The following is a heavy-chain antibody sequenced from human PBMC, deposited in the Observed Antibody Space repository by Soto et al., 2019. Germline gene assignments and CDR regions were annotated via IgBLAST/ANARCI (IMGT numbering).Heavy chain of an antibody. V-gene: IGHV1-3*01. Sequence: ASVKVSCKDSGYTFTSYAMHWVRQAPGQRLEWMGWINAGNGNTKYSQKFQGRVTITRDTSASTAYMELRSLRSDDTAVYYCARSGVKWLRLPLSPFDYWGQGTLVTVSS. CDR2: INAGNGNT. CDR3: ARSGVKWLRLPLSPFDY. J-gene: IGHJ4*02. D-gene: IGHD5-12*01. CDR1: GYTFTSYA.